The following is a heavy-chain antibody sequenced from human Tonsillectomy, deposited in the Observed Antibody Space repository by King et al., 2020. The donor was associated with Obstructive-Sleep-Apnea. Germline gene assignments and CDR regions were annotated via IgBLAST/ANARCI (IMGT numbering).Heavy chain of an antibody. Sequence: VQLVQSGAEVKRPGSSVKVSCKASGGTFSSDVISWVRQAPGQGLEWMGGVIPIFGRTNYARKFQGRVTITADESTSTAYMDLTSLRSEDTAVYFCARFGGGFDSFDGWGQGTLVTVSS. D-gene: IGHD3-16*01. CDR3: ARFGGGFDSFDG. CDR2: VIPIFGRT. CDR1: GGTFSSDV. J-gene: IGHJ3*01. V-gene: IGHV1-69*01.